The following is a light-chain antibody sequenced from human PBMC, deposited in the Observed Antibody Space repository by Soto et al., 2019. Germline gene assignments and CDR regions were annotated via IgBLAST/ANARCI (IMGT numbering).Light chain of an antibody. CDR2: DAS. Sequence: DIQMTQSPSTLSASVGDRVTITCRASQSISSWLAWYQQKPGKAPKLLIYDASSLESGVPSRFSGSGSGTEFTLTISSLQPDDFATYYCQHYGSSPPVYTFGQGTKLEIK. V-gene: IGKV1-5*01. CDR3: QHYGSSPPVYT. J-gene: IGKJ2*01. CDR1: QSISSW.